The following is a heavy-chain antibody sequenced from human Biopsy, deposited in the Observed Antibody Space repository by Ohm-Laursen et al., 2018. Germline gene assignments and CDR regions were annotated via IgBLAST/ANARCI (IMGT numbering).Heavy chain of an antibody. CDR2: INPDSGVT. Sequence: SVKVSCKASGYTFSGYYMHWVRQAPGQGLEWMGWINPDSGVTNYAQKFQGKVTMTRDTSISTAYMELSRLGSDDTAVYYCARDKYRSWNYFDNWGQGSLVTVSS. CDR3: ARDKYRSWNYFDN. CDR1: GYTFSGYY. D-gene: IGHD6-19*01. V-gene: IGHV1-2*02. J-gene: IGHJ4*02.